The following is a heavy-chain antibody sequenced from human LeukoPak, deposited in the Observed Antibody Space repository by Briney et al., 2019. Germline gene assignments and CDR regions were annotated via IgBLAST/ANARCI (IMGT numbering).Heavy chain of an antibody. V-gene: IGHV1-46*01. J-gene: IGHJ4*02. Sequence: ASVKVSCKASGYTFTNYYMHWVRQAPGQGLEWMGIINPSGGSTSYAQKFQGRITMTRDTSTSTVYMELSSLRSEDTAVYYCAREIGPIQLHLWNSAFDLWGQGTLVTVSS. CDR2: INPSGGST. D-gene: IGHD5-18*01. CDR1: GYTFTNYY. CDR3: AREIGPIQLHLWNSAFDL.